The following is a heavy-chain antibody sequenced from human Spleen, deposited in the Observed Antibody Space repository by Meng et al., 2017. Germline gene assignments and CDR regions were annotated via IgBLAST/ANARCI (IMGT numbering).Heavy chain of an antibody. CDR2: INPDSGT. V-gene: IGHV1-2*06. CDR1: GYTFTGYS. D-gene: IGHD2/OR15-2a*01. J-gene: IGHJ4*02. Sequence: QVQLVQSGAEVKKPGASVKVSCKASGYTFTGYSMHWIRQALGQGLEWMGRINPDSGTNYAQRFQGRVTLTWDTSISTAYMDLSSLRSDDTAMYYCAKDLSGSIDYWGQGTLVTVSS. CDR3: AKDLSGSIDY.